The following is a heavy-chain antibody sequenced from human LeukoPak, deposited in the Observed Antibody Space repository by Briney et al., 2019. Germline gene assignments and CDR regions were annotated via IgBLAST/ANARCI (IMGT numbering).Heavy chain of an antibody. D-gene: IGHD6-13*01. V-gene: IGHV3-64D*06. CDR3: VKDQRVGLSSWFVPYLYFDY. CDR2: ISTNGDYT. CDR1: GFIFSSYA. Sequence: GGSLRLSCSASGFIFSSYAMHWVRQAPGQGLEHVSAISTNGDYTYYTHSVEGRLTISRDNSKNTLYLQISSLRTEDTAVYYCVKDQRVGLSSWFVPYLYFDYWGQGTLVTVSS. J-gene: IGHJ4*02.